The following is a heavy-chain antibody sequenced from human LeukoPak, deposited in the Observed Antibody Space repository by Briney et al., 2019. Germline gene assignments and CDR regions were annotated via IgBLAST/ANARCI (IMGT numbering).Heavy chain of an antibody. CDR1: GFTFSSYA. CDR3: VAMIVVVD. Sequence: GGSLRLSCAASGFTFSSYAMHWVRQAPGKGLEWVAVISYDGSNKYYADSVKGRFTISRDNAKNTLYLQMNSLRAEDTAVYYCVAMIVVVDWGQGALVTVSS. J-gene: IGHJ4*02. CDR2: ISYDGSNK. D-gene: IGHD3-22*01. V-gene: IGHV3-30-3*01.